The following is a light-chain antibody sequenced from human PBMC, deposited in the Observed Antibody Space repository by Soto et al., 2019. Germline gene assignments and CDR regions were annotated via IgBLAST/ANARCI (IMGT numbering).Light chain of an antibody. V-gene: IGKV1-33*01. J-gene: IGKJ1*01. Sequence: DIQMTQSPSSLSASVGDRVTITCQASQDISNYLNWYQQKPGKAPKLLIYDASNLETGVPSRFSRSGSGTDITFTISSLQPEDIATYYCQQYDNLPRTFGQGTKVEIK. CDR1: QDISNY. CDR3: QQYDNLPRT. CDR2: DAS.